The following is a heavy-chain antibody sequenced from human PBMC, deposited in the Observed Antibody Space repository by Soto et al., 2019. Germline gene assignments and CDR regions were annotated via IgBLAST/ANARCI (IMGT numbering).Heavy chain of an antibody. CDR1: GYSFTSYW. D-gene: IGHD3-3*01. V-gene: IGHV5-10-1*01. CDR3: ARLKRTTEFWSGYYERLYYYYGMDV. CDR2: IDPSDSYT. J-gene: IGHJ6*02. Sequence: PGESLKISCKGSGYSFTSYWISWVRQMPGKGLEWMGRIDPSDSYTNYSPSFQGHVTISADKSISTAYLQWSSLKASDTAMYYCARLKRTTEFWSGYYERLYYYYGMDVWGQGTTVTVSS.